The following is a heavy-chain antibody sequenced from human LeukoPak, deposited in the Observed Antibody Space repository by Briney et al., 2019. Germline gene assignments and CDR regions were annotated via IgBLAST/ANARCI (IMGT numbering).Heavy chain of an antibody. CDR2: IYPGDSDT. V-gene: IGHV5-51*01. J-gene: IGHJ5*02. CDR3: ARLAPDYADYWFDP. D-gene: IGHD4-17*01. CDR1: GYSFTSYW. Sequence: GESLKISCKTSGYSFTSYWIAWVRQIPGKGLEWMGIIYPGDSDTRYSPSFQGQVTISADKSINTAYLQWSSLKASDTAMYYCARLAPDYADYWFDPWGQGTLVTVSS.